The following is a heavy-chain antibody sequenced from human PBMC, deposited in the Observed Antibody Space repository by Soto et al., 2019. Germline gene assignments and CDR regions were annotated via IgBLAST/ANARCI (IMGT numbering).Heavy chain of an antibody. CDR1: GFTFSSYG. J-gene: IGHJ6*02. CDR3: AKDVVLGATTGLGDYYYYSGMDV. Sequence: QVQLVESGGGVVQPGRSLRLSCAASGFTFSSYGMHWVRQAPGKGLEWVAVISYDGSNKYYADSVKGRFTISRDNSKNTLYLQMNSLRAEDTAVYYCAKDVVLGATTGLGDYYYYSGMDVWGQGTTVTVSS. D-gene: IGHD1-26*01. V-gene: IGHV3-30*18. CDR2: ISYDGSNK.